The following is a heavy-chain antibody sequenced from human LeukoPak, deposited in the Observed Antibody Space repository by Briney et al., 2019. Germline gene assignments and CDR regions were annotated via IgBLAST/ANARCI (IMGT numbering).Heavy chain of an antibody. CDR3: ARSSSSRFDP. CDR1: GASNKSYD. D-gene: IGHD2/OR15-2a*01. J-gene: IGHJ5*02. Sequence: SETLSLTCTVSGASNKSYDWSWIRQPPGKGLEWIAYIFHSGTTNYNPSLKSRVTISIDTSTNQVSLRLSSVTAADTALYYCARSSSSRFDPWGQGTLVTVFS. V-gene: IGHV4-59*01. CDR2: IFHSGTT.